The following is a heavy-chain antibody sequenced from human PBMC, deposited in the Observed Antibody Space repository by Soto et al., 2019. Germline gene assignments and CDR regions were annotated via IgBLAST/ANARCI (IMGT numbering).Heavy chain of an antibody. D-gene: IGHD5-18*01. CDR1: GGSISSYY. CDR3: AREYSYGTYFDY. Sequence: PSETLSLTCTVSGGSISSYYWSWIRQPPGKGLEWIGYIYYSGSTNYNPSLKSRVTISVDTSKNQFSLKLSSVTAADTAVYYCAREYSYGTYFDYWGQGTQVTVSS. CDR2: IYYSGST. V-gene: IGHV4-59*01. J-gene: IGHJ4*02.